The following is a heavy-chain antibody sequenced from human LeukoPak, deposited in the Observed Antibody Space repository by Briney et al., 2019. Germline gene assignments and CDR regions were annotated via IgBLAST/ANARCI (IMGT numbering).Heavy chain of an antibody. CDR1: GGTFSSYA. Sequence: ASVKVSCKASGGTFSSYAINWVRQATGQGLEWMGWMNPNSGNTGYAQKFQGRVTMTRNTSISTAYMELSSLRSEDTAVYYCARGRRGSGSYYSHNYYYYMDVWGKGTTVTISS. J-gene: IGHJ6*03. D-gene: IGHD3-10*01. CDR3: ARGRRGSGSYYSHNYYYYMDV. CDR2: MNPNSGNT. V-gene: IGHV1-8*02.